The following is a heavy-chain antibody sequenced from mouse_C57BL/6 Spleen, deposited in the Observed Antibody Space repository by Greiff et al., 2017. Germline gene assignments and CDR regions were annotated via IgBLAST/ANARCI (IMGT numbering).Heavy chain of an antibody. V-gene: IGHV5-17*01. Sequence: EVKLVESGGGLVKPGGSLKLSCAASGFTFSDYGMHWVRQAPEKGLEWVAYISSGSSTIYYADTVKGRFTISRDNAKNTLFLQMTSRRSEDTAMYYCARGGYYGSSLYWYFDVWGTGTTVTVSS. CDR1: GFTFSDYG. D-gene: IGHD1-1*01. J-gene: IGHJ1*03. CDR3: ARGGYYGSSLYWYFDV. CDR2: ISSGSSTI.